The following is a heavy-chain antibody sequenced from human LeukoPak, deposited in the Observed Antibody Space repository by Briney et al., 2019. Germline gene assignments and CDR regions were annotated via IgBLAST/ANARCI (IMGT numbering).Heavy chain of an antibody. Sequence: SETLSLTCAVSGYSISSGYYWGWIRQPPGKGLEWIGSIYHSGSTYYSPSLKSRVTISVDTSKNQFSLKLSSVTAADTAVYYCASQIGVQAADYWGQGTLVTVSS. CDR1: GYSISSGYY. V-gene: IGHV4-38-2*01. D-gene: IGHD1-1*01. CDR3: ASQIGVQAADY. CDR2: IYHSGST. J-gene: IGHJ4*02.